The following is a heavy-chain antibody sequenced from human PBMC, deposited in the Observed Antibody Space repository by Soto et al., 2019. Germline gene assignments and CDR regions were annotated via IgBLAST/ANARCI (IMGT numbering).Heavy chain of an antibody. CDR1: GGTFSSYT. CDR2: IIPILGIA. D-gene: IGHD5-12*01. Sequence: ASVKVSCKASGGTFSSYTISWVRQAPGQGLEWMGRIIPILGIANYAQKFQGRVTITADKSTSTAYMELSSLRSEDTAVYYCARGHREYCGYGYNPDAFDFWGQATMVTVSS. J-gene: IGHJ3*01. CDR3: ARGHREYCGYGYNPDAFDF. V-gene: IGHV1-69*02.